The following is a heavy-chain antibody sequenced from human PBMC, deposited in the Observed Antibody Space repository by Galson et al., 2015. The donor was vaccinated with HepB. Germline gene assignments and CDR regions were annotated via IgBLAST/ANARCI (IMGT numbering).Heavy chain of an antibody. J-gene: IGHJ5*02. CDR3: TRGPDGHNRFDT. V-gene: IGHV6-1*01. CDR1: GDSVSSNSAA. CDR2: TYYRSKWYH. Sequence: CAISGDSVSSNSAAWNWIRQSPSRGLEWLGRTYYRSKWYHDYAVSMKSRITINPDTTKNQFSLQLNSVTPGDTAVYYCTRGPDGHNRFDTWGQGTLVTVSS.